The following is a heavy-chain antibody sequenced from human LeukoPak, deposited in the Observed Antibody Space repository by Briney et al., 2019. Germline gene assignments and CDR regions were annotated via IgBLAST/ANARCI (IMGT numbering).Heavy chain of an antibody. V-gene: IGHV1-2*02. CDR1: GYTFTSYD. CDR2: INPNSGGT. CDR3: ACIPWADGYNLQSEI. D-gene: IGHD5-24*01. Sequence: ASVKVSCKASGYTFTSYDINWVRQATGQRLEWMGWINPNSGGTNYAQKFQGRVTMTRDTSISTAYMELSRLRSDDTAVYYCACIPWADGYNLQSEIWGQGTLVTVSS. J-gene: IGHJ4*02.